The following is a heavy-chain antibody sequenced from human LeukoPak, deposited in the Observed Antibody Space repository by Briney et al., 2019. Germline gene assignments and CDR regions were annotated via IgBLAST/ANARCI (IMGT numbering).Heavy chain of an antibody. CDR3: ASAAGPFDN. CDR2: IWYDGSIK. CDR1: GITFSGSW. V-gene: IGHV3-33*08. J-gene: IGHJ4*02. Sequence: GGTLRLSCAASGITFSGSWMSWVRQAPGKGLEWVAVIWYDGSIKYYADSVKGRFTISRDNSKNTLYLQMNSLRAEDTALYYCASAAGPFDNWGQGTLVTVSS. D-gene: IGHD6-19*01.